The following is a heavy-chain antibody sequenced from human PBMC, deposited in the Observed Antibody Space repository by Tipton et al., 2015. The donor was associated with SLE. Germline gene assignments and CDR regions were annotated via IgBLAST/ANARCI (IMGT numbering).Heavy chain of an antibody. J-gene: IGHJ4*02. CDR2: INHSGST. Sequence: TLSLICAVYGGSFSGYYWSWIRQPPGRGLEWIGEINHSGSTNYNPSLKSRVTISVDTSKNQFSLKLSSVTAADTAVYYCASRHELRTPDYWGQGTLVTVSS. V-gene: IGHV4-34*01. CDR3: ASRHELRTPDY. D-gene: IGHD7-27*01. CDR1: GGSFSGYY.